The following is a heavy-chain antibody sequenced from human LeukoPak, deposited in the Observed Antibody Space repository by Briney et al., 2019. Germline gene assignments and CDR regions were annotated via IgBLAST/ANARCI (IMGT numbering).Heavy chain of an antibody. CDR1: GGTFSSYA. Sequence: ASVKVSCKASGGTFSSYAISWVRQAPGQGLEWMGGIIPIFGTANYAQKFQGRVTITADESTSTAYMEPSSLRSEDTAVYYCARRNVVVVAATSYYYYGMDVWGQGTTATVSS. CDR3: ARRNVVVVAATSYYYYGMDV. CDR2: IIPIFGTA. V-gene: IGHV1-69*13. J-gene: IGHJ6*02. D-gene: IGHD2-15*01.